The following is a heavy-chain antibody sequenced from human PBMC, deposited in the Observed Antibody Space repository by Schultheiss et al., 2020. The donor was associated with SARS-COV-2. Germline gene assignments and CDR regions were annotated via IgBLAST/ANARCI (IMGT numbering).Heavy chain of an antibody. V-gene: IGHV3-11*01. CDR2: ISGGGSPI. CDR3: ARETLVASGCPDY. Sequence: GGSLRLSCAASGFTFSDYYMSWIRQAPGKGLEWISYISGGGSPIIYADSVKGRFTISRDNAKKSLYLQMSSLRAEDTAVYYCARETLVASGCPDYWGQGTLVTVSS. CDR1: GFTFSDYY. D-gene: IGHD6-19*01. J-gene: IGHJ4*02.